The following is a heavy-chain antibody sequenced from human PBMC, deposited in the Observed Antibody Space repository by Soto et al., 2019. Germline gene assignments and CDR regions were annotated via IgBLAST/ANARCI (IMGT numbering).Heavy chain of an antibody. D-gene: IGHD2-2*01. CDR3: ARGISVDQLLLLDQNWFDP. CDR1: GGSISSGGYY. Sequence: SETLSLTCTVSGGSISSGGYYWSWIRQHPGKGLEWIGYIYYSGSTYYNPSLKSRVTISVDTSKNQFSLKLSSVTAADTAVYYCARGISVDQLLLLDQNWFDPWGQGTLVTVSS. J-gene: IGHJ5*02. CDR2: IYYSGST. V-gene: IGHV4-31*03.